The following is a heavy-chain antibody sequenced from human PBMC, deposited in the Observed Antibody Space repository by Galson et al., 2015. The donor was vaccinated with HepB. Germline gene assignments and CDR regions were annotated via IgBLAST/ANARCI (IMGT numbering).Heavy chain of an antibody. Sequence: SLRLSCAASGFTFSYYRMSWVCQAPGKGLEWVANIKQDGSEKYYVDSVKGRFTISRDNAKNSLFLQMNSLRAEDTAVYYCARRYSSSADFFDRWGQGTLVTVSS. CDR2: IKQDGSEK. J-gene: IGHJ4*02. CDR3: ARRYSSSADFFDR. CDR1: GFTFSYYR. V-gene: IGHV3-7*01. D-gene: IGHD6-6*01.